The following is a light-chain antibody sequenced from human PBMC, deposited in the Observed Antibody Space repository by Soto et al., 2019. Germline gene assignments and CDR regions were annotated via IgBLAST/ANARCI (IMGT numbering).Light chain of an antibody. CDR3: HQYYSTPALT. CDR1: QSVLSSSNNLNY. CDR2: WAS. Sequence: DIVMTQSPDSLAVSLGERATINCRSSQSVLSSSNNLNYLAWYQQKPGQPPKLLIFWASTRESGVPDRFSGSGSETEFTLTISSLKAEDVAVYYCHQYYSTPALTFGGGTKVEIK. V-gene: IGKV4-1*01. J-gene: IGKJ4*01.